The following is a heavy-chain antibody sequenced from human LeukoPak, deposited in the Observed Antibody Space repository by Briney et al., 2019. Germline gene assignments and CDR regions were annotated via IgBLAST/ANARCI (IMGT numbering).Heavy chain of an antibody. CDR2: IYYSGST. CDR3: ARGLRGSYYRSLAY. CDR1: GGSVNSGSHY. V-gene: IGHV4-61*01. Sequence: SETLSLTCTVSGGSVNSGSHYWCWIRQPPGKGLEWIGYIYYSGSTNYNPSLKSRVTMSLDTSKNQFSLNLNSVTAADTAVYYCARGLRGSYYRSLAYWGQGTLVTVSS. D-gene: IGHD1-26*01. J-gene: IGHJ4*02.